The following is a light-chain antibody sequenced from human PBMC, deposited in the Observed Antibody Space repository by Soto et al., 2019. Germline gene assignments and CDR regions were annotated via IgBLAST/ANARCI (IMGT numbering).Light chain of an antibody. Sequence: DIVMTQSPDSLAVSLGERATINCKSSQSVLFSSNNKNYLAWYQQKPGQPPKLLIYWASTRDSGVPDRFSGKGVGTGFALTISSLQAEDVAVYYCQQYYSTPLTFGGGTKVEI. J-gene: IGKJ4*01. CDR1: QSVLFSSNNKNY. V-gene: IGKV4-1*01. CDR2: WAS. CDR3: QQYYSTPLT.